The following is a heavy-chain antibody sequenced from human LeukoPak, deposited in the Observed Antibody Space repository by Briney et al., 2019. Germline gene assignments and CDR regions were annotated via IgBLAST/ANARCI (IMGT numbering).Heavy chain of an antibody. V-gene: IGHV3-74*03. D-gene: IGHD2/OR15-2a*01. CDR2: VDFDGTGT. CDR3: ATGLGFYYDY. CDR1: GLTFTKYW. J-gene: IGHJ4*02. Sequence: PGGSLRLSCAASGLTFTKYWMHWVRQAPGKGLMWVSRVDFDGTGTTYADSVRGRFTISRDNAKNTVYLQMDSLRAEDTAVYFCATGLGFYYDYWGQGTLVTVSS.